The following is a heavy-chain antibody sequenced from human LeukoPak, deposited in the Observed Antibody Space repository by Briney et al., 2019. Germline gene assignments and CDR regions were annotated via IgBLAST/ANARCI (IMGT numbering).Heavy chain of an antibody. CDR1: GGSISSYY. Sequence: TSETLSLTCTVSGGSISSYYWSWIRQPPGKGLEWIGYIYYSGNTNYNPSLKSRVTISVGTSKNQFSLKLSSVTAADTAVYYCARVGSGWFYYFDYWGQGTLVTVSS. CDR3: ARVGSGWFYYFDY. CDR2: IYYSGNT. V-gene: IGHV4-59*01. J-gene: IGHJ4*02. D-gene: IGHD6-19*01.